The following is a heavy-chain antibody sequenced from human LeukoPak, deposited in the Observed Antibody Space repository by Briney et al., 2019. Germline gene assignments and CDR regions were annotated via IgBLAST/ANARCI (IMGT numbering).Heavy chain of an antibody. V-gene: IGHV4-39*07. CDR3: ARDLRIVVVVAATSYNWFDP. J-gene: IGHJ5*02. CDR2: IYYSGST. CDR1: GGSISSSSYY. Sequence: PSETLSLTCTVSGGSISSSSYYWGWIRQPPGKGLEWIGSIYYSGSTYYNPSLKSRVTISVDTSKNQFSLKLSSVTAADTAVYYCARDLRIVVVVAATSYNWFDPWGQGTLVTVSS. D-gene: IGHD2-15*01.